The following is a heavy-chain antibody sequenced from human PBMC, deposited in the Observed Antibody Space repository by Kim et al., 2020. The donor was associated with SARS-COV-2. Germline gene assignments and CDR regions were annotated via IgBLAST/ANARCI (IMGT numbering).Heavy chain of an antibody. CDR3: ASSLRYFDWLSYYFDY. D-gene: IGHD3-9*01. J-gene: IGHJ4*02. Sequence: FQGRVTITADESTSPAYMELSSLRSEDTAVYYCASSLRYFDWLSYYFDYWGQGTLVTVSS. V-gene: IGHV1-69*01.